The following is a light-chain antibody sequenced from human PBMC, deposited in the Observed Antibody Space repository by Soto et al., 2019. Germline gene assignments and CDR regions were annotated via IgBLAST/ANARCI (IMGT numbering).Light chain of an antibody. CDR1: QGLNNY. J-gene: IGKJ3*01. Sequence: DIQMTQSPSAMSASVGDRVTITCRASQGLNNYLAWFQQKPGKVPQRLIYAASSLQSGVPSRFSGSGSGTEFTLTISSLQPEDFATYYCLQHNTYPLTFGHGTKVDIK. V-gene: IGKV1-17*03. CDR3: LQHNTYPLT. CDR2: AAS.